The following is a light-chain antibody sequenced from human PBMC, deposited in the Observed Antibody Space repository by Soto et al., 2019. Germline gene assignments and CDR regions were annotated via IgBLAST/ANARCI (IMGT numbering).Light chain of an antibody. CDR1: QSVSSD. CDR2: GAS. CDR3: QQHLDWPLT. J-gene: IGKJ1*01. Sequence: EIVMTQSPATLSVSPGARATLSCRSSQSVSSDFVWYRQKPGPAPRLLIYGASNRATGVPDMFSGSGAGTVFTLTSSILPADDFAVYYYQQHLDWPLTFGQGTKVEIK. V-gene: IGKV3-15*01.